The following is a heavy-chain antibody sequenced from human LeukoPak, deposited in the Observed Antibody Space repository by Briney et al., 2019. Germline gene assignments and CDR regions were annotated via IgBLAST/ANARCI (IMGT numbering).Heavy chain of an antibody. CDR3: ARDSFGYGDYSGTY. V-gene: IGHV3-23*01. J-gene: IGHJ4*02. D-gene: IGHD4-17*01. CDR1: GFTFSTYW. Sequence: SGGSLRLSCAASGFTFSTYWMHWVRQAPGKGLVWVSAISGSGGSTYYADSVKGRFTISRDNSKNTLYLQMNSLRAEDTAVYYCARDSFGYGDYSGTYWGQGTLVTVSS. CDR2: ISGSGGST.